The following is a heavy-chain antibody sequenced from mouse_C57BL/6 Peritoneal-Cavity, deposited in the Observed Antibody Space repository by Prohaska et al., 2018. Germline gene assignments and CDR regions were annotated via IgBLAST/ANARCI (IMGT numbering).Heavy chain of an antibody. Sequence: EVQLQQSGAELVRPGASVKLSCTASGFNIKDYYMHWVKPRTEQGLEWIGRIDPEDGDTEYAPKFQGKATMTADTSSNTAYLQLSSLTSEDTAVYYCTTVITTVVATGFDYWGQGTTLTVSS. D-gene: IGHD1-1*01. CDR1: GFNIKDYY. J-gene: IGHJ2*01. CDR3: TTVITTVVATGFDY. V-gene: IGHV14-1*01. CDR2: IDPEDGDT.